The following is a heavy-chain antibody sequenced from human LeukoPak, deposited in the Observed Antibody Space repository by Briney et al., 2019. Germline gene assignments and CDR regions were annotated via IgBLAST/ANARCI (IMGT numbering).Heavy chain of an antibody. Sequence: GGSLRLSCAASGFTFSSYGMHWVRQAPGKGLEWVAFIRYDGSNKYYADSVKGRFTISRDNSKNTLYLQMNSLRADDTAVYYCATLHPGIAAATSSGFDYWGQGTLVTVSS. CDR1: GFTFSSYG. V-gene: IGHV3-30*02. CDR3: ATLHPGIAAATSSGFDY. D-gene: IGHD6-13*01. J-gene: IGHJ4*02. CDR2: IRYDGSNK.